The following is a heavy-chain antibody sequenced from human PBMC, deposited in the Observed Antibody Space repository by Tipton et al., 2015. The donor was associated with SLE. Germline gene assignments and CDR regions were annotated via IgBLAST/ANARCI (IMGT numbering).Heavy chain of an antibody. CDR1: GYTFISYD. J-gene: IGHJ4*02. V-gene: IGHV1-18*04. CDR2: ISAYNGNR. CDR3: ALEILSGSYPGFDY. D-gene: IGHD1-26*01. Sequence: QLVQSGAEVKKPGASVKVSCKASGYTFISYDISWVRQAPGQGLEWMGWISAYNGNRNYAQKLQDRVTMTTDTSTSTAYMELRSLRSDDTAAYYCALEILSGSYPGFDYWGQGTLVTVSS.